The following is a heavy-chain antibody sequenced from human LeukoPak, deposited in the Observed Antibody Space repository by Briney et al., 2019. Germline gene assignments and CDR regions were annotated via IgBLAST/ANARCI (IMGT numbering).Heavy chain of an antibody. V-gene: IGHV3-21*01. Sequence: PGGSLRLSCAASGFTFSTYDMTWVRQAPGKGLEYVSSINYNGIYIFSADSVKGRFTISRDNAKNSLYLEMNSLRVEDTAFYYCARIGPGRDGSNSFDQWGQGTLVIVSS. CDR3: ARIGPGRDGSNSFDQ. CDR2: INYNGIYI. CDR1: GFTFSTYD. J-gene: IGHJ4*02. D-gene: IGHD5-24*01.